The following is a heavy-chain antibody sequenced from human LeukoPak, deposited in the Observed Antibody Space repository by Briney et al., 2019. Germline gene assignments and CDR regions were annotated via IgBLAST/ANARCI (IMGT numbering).Heavy chain of an antibody. CDR3: ARPGAGYTYGLSVY. V-gene: IGHV3-30*04. J-gene: IGHJ4*02. Sequence: GGSLRLSCAASGFTFTSYTMHWVRQAPGKGLEWVAVISYDGSNKYYADSVKGRFTISRDNSKNTLYLQMNSLRAEDTALYYCARPGAGYTYGLSVYWGQGTLVTVSS. D-gene: IGHD5-18*01. CDR1: GFTFTSYT. CDR2: ISYDGSNK.